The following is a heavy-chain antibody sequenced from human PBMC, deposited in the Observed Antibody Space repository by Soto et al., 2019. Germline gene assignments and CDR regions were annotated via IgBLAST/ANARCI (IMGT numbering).Heavy chain of an antibody. CDR3: ARDSWGLAVPDYHYYALDV. Sequence: QVQLVQSGAEVKKPGASVRVSCDASGYTFTSYGISWVRQAPGQGLEWMGWISVYSGSTNYAQKLQGRVTMTTDRSTRAVYMELRSLRSDDTAVYYCARDSWGLAVPDYHYYALDVWGQGTTVTVS. V-gene: IGHV1-18*04. CDR1: GYTFTSYG. D-gene: IGHD6-19*01. J-gene: IGHJ6*02. CDR2: ISVYSGST.